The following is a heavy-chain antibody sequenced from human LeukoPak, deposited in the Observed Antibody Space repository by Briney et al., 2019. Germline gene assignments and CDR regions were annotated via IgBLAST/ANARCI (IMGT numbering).Heavy chain of an antibody. J-gene: IGHJ4*02. CDR3: ARDTGGSGSFDY. CDR2: IYYSGST. Sequence: PSETLSLTCTVSGGSISSGGYYWSWIRQHPGKGLEWIGYIYYSGSTYYNPSLKSRVTISVGTSKNQFSLKLSSVTAADTAVYYCARDTGGSGSFDYWGQGTLVTVS. V-gene: IGHV4-31*03. D-gene: IGHD3-10*01. CDR1: GGSISSGGYY.